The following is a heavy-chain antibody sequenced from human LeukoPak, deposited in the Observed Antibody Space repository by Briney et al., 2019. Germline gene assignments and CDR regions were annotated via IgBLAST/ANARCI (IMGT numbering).Heavy chain of an antibody. CDR1: IGSISSSKW. D-gene: IGHD6-13*01. CDR3: ARDRSYSSSSGFGY. V-gene: IGHV4-4*02. CDR2: IYYSGST. J-gene: IGHJ4*02. Sequence: PSETLSLTCSVSIGSISSSKWWSWVRQSPVKGLEWIGYIYYSGSTYYNPSLKSRVTISVDTSKNQFSLRLSSVTAADTAVYYCARDRSYSSSSGFGYWGQGTLVTVSS.